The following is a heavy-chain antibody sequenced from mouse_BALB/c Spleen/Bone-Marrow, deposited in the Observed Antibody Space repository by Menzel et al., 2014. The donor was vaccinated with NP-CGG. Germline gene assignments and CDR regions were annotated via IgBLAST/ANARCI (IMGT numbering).Heavy chain of an antibody. CDR3: ARKGYGNFQYDATDY. Sequence: QVQLQQPGAELAKPGASVKMSCKASGYTFTSYWMYWIKQRPEQGLEWIGNINPSTGYTEYNQKFKDKATLTADKSSNTAYMPLRRLRSEDSAVYYFARKGYGNFQYDATDYWGQGTPVTVSA. CDR2: INPSTGYT. J-gene: IGHJ4*01. D-gene: IGHD2-1*01. V-gene: IGHV1-7*01. CDR1: GYTFTSYW.